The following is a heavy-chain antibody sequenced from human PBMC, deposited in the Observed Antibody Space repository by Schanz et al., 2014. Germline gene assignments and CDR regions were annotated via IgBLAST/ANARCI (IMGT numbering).Heavy chain of an antibody. CDR3: TRLRRADPNGFDV. Sequence: QLQLVQSGAEVKKPGSSVKVSCKASGGTFSSYTISWVRQAPGQGLEWMGRIIPILGIANYAQKFQGRVTMTRDTSTSTAYMELTSLRSEDTAVYYCTRLRRADPNGFDVWGQGTTVTVS. D-gene: IGHD6-19*01. CDR2: IIPILGIA. CDR1: GGTFSSYT. J-gene: IGHJ6*02. V-gene: IGHV1-69*02.